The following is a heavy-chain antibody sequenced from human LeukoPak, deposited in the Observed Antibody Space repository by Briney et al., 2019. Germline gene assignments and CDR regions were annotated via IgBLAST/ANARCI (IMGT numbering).Heavy chain of an antibody. CDR3: ARRSWGGFDP. CDR1: VYTFTAYY. CDR2: INPNSGGT. Sequence: ASVNVSCKASVYTFTAYYMHWVRQAPGQGLEWMGWINPNSGGTNYAQKFRGRVTMTRDTSISTAYMELSRLRSDDTAVYYGARRSWGGFDPWGQGTLVTVSS. D-gene: IGHD7-27*01. V-gene: IGHV1-2*02. J-gene: IGHJ5*02.